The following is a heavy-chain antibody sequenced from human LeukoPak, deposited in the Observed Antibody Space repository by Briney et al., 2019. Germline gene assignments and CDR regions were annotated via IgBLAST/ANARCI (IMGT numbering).Heavy chain of an antibody. J-gene: IGHJ4*02. CDR2: IYYSGST. Sequence: SETLSLTCTASGGSISSSSYYWGWTRQPPGKGLEWIGSIYYSGSTYYNPSLKSRVTISVDTSKNQFSLKLSSVTAADTAVYYCARHIAVAGPRFDYWGQGTLVTVSS. CDR1: GGSISSSSYY. CDR3: ARHIAVAGPRFDY. V-gene: IGHV4-39*01. D-gene: IGHD6-19*01.